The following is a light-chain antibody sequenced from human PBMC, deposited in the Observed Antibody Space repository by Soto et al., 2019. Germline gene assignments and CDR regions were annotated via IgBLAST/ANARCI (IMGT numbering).Light chain of an antibody. J-gene: IGKJ1*01. CDR3: KQYDSYSWT. CDR1: QSISSR. CDR2: KAS. Sequence: DIQMTQSPSTLSASVGDRVTITCRASQSISSRLAWYQQKPGKVPKLLIYKASSLESGVPSRFSGSGSGTEFTLTISSLQPDDFATYYCKQYDSYSWTFGQGTKVYI. V-gene: IGKV1-5*03.